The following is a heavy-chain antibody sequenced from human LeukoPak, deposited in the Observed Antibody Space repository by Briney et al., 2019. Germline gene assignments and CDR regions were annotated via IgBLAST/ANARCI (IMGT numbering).Heavy chain of an antibody. CDR3: AGHHPRNTVDF. Sequence: SETLSLTCTVSGGSISSYYWSWIRQPPGKGLEWIAYISDIGSINYNPSLKSRVTISLDTSENQFSLKLSSVTAADTAVYYCAGHHPRNTVDFWGQGTLVTVSS. CDR1: GGSISSYY. V-gene: IGHV4-59*08. J-gene: IGHJ4*02. CDR2: ISDIGSI. D-gene: IGHD2/OR15-2a*01.